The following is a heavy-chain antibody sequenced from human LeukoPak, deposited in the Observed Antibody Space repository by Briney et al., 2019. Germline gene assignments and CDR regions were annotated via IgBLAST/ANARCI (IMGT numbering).Heavy chain of an antibody. CDR3: ARAGIAAAGRINWFDP. Sequence: SVKVSCKASGGTFSSYAISWVRQAPGRGLEWMGGIIPIFGTANYAQKFQGRVTITADESTSTAYMELSSLRSEDTAVYYCARAGIAAAGRINWFDPWGQGTLVTVSS. V-gene: IGHV1-69*01. J-gene: IGHJ5*02. CDR1: GGTFSSYA. D-gene: IGHD6-13*01. CDR2: IIPIFGTA.